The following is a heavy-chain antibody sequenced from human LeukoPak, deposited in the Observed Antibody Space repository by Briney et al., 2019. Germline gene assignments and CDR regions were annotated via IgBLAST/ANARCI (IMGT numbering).Heavy chain of an antibody. J-gene: IGHJ2*01. Sequence: SETLSLTCTVSGGSISSSSYYWGWIRQPPGKGLEWIGSIYYSGSTYYNPSLKSRVTISVDTSKNQFSLKLSSVTAADTAVYYCARLIPTLEAAGTHWYFDLWGRGTLVTVSS. CDR3: ARLIPTLEAAGTHWYFDL. CDR1: GGSISSSSYY. CDR2: IYYSGST. D-gene: IGHD6-19*01. V-gene: IGHV4-39*07.